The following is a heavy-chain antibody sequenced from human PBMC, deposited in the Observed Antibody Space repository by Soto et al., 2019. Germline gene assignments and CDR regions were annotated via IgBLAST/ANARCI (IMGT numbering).Heavy chain of an antibody. J-gene: IGHJ6*03. CDR1: GFTFSSYW. Sequence: GGSLRLSCAASGFTFSSYWMSWVRQAPGKGLEWVANIKQDGSEKYYVDSVKGRFTISRDNAKNSLYLQMNSLRAEDTAVYYCARDFFTIFGGPPHYMDVWGKGTTVTVSS. V-gene: IGHV3-7*01. CDR2: IKQDGSEK. CDR3: ARDFFTIFGGPPHYMDV. D-gene: IGHD3-3*01.